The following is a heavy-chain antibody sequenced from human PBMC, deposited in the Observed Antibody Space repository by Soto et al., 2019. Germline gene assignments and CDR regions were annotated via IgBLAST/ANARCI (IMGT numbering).Heavy chain of an antibody. CDR3: VKAYVRSGYDEFPYYGMDV. Sequence: GGSLRLSCAASGFTFSSYGMHWVRQAPGKGLEWVAVISYDGSNKYYADSVKGRFTISRDNSKNTLYLQMNSLRAEDTAVYYCVKAYVRSGYDEFPYYGMDVWGQGTTVTVSS. J-gene: IGHJ6*02. D-gene: IGHD5-12*01. V-gene: IGHV3-30*18. CDR1: GFTFSSYG. CDR2: ISYDGSNK.